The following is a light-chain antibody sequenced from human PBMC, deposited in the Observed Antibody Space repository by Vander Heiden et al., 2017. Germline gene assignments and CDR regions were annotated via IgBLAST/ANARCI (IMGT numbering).Light chain of an antibody. CDR3: GQSYSTVT. J-gene: IGKJ4*01. CDR2: AAS. V-gene: IGKV1-39*01. Sequence: DIQMTQSPSSLSASVGDRVTITCRASQSISSYLNWYQQKPGKAPKLLIYAASSLQSGVPSRFSGSGSGTDFTLTMSSLQPEDFATYYWGQSYSTVTFGGGTKVEIK. CDR1: QSISSY.